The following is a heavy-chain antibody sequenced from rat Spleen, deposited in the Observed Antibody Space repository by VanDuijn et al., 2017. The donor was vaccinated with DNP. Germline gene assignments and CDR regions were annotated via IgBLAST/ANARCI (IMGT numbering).Heavy chain of an antibody. J-gene: IGHJ2*01. CDR1: GFTFSDYY. CDR3: ARPDYYDGSYPHY. V-gene: IGHV5-22*01. Sequence: EVQLVESGGGLVQPGRSLKLSCAASGFTFSDYYIAWVRQAPTKGLEWVAYISYDGGSNDYRDSVKGRFTISRDNAKSTLYLQMNSLISEDMATYYCARPDYYDGSYPHYWGQGVMVTVSS. CDR2: ISYDGGSN. D-gene: IGHD1-12*02.